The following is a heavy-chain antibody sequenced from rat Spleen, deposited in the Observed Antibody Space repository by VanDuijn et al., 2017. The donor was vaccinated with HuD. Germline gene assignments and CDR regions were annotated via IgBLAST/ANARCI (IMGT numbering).Heavy chain of an antibody. CDR3: ATLRWGDY. CDR1: GFTFSSFA. CDR2: ISYDGGNT. D-gene: IGHD5-1*01. J-gene: IGHJ2*01. Sequence: EVQLVESGGGLVQPGRSMKLSCAASGFTFSSFAMAWVRQAPTKGLEWVASISYDGGNTYYRDSVKGRFTISRDNAKSTLYLQMDSLRSEDTATYYCATLRWGDYWGQGVMVTVSS. V-gene: IGHV5-25*01.